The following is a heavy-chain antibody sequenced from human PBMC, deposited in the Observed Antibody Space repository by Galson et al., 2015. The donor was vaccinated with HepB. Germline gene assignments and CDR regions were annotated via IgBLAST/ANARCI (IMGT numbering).Heavy chain of an antibody. V-gene: IGHV5-10-1*01. Sequence: QSGAEVKKPGESLRISCKGSGYSFTSYWISWVRQMPGKGLEWMGRIDPSDSYTNYSPSFQGHVTISADKSISTAYLQWSSLKASDTAMYYCARRVYSSRGADYYYYGMDVWGQGTTVTVSS. J-gene: IGHJ6*02. D-gene: IGHD6-13*01. CDR3: ARRVYSSRGADYYYYGMDV. CDR2: IDPSDSYT. CDR1: GYSFTSYW.